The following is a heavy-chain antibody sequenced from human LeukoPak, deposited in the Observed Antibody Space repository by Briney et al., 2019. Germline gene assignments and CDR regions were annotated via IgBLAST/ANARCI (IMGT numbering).Heavy chain of an antibody. D-gene: IGHD4/OR15-4a*01. J-gene: IGHJ5*02. CDR2: IYTSGST. CDR1: GGSISSYY. Sequence: SETLSLTCTVSGGSISSYYWSWIRQPAGRGLEWIGRIYTSGSTNYNPSLKSRVTMSVDTSKNQFSLKPSSVTAADTAVYYCARYSKPNYSNWFDPWGQGTLVTVSS. CDR3: ARYSKPNYSNWFDP. V-gene: IGHV4-4*07.